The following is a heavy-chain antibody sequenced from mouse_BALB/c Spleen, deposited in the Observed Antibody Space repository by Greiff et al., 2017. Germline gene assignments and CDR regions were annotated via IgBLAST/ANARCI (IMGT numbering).Heavy chain of an antibody. J-gene: IGHJ2*01. Sequence: EVQGVESGGGLVQPGGSRKLSCAASGFTFSSFGMHWVRQAPEKGLEWVAYISSGSSTIYYADAVKGRFTISRDNPKNTLFLQMTSLRSEDTAMYYCARLGNYYFDYWGQGTTLTVSS. CDR3: ARLGNYYFDY. V-gene: IGHV5-17*02. D-gene: IGHD2-1*01. CDR2: ISSGSSTI. CDR1: GFTFSSFG.